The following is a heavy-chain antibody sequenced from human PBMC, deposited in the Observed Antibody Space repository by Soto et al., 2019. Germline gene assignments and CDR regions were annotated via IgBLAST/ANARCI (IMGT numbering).Heavy chain of an antibody. D-gene: IGHD2-21*02. CDR1: GFTFSSYA. CDR2: ISYDGSNK. J-gene: IGHJ4*02. V-gene: IGHV3-30-3*01. CDR3: LGDPLDYFDY. Sequence: GGSLRLSCAASGFTFSSYAMHWVRQAPGKGLEWVAVISYDGSNKYYADSVKGRFTISRDNSKNTLYLQMNSLRAEDTAVYYCLGDPLDYFDYWGQGTLVPVSS.